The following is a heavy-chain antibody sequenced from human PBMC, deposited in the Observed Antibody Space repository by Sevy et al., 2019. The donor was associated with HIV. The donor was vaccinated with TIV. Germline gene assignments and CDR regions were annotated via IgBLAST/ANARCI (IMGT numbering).Heavy chain of an antibody. D-gene: IGHD3-10*02. Sequence: ASVKVSCKASGYTFTGYYIHWVRQAPGQGLEWMGRINPNSGGTNYAQKFQDRVTMTRDTSISTAYMELSRLRSDDTAVYYCVRAAAGLYYDRDYFDYWGQGTLVTVSS. V-gene: IGHV1-2*02. CDR3: VRAAAGLYYDRDYFDY. J-gene: IGHJ4*02. CDR1: GYTFTGYY. CDR2: INPNSGGT.